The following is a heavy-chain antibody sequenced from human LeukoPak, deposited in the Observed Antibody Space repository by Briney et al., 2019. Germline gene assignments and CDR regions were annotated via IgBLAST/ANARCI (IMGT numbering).Heavy chain of an antibody. CDR1: GGSISSSSYY. D-gene: IGHD3-10*01. Sequence: SETLSLTCTVSGGSISSSSYYWGWIRQPPGKGLEWIGSIYYSGSTYYNPSLKSRVTISVDTSKNQFSLKLSPVTAADTAVYYCARRRFTMVRGVTSFDYWGQGTLVTVSS. CDR3: ARRRFTMVRGVTSFDY. CDR2: IYYSGST. V-gene: IGHV4-39*01. J-gene: IGHJ4*02.